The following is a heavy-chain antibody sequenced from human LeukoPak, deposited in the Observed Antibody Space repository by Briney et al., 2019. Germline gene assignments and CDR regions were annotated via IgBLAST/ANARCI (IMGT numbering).Heavy chain of an antibody. CDR2: IIPILGIA. CDR3: ARDLDYYDSSGTTFDY. J-gene: IGHJ4*02. D-gene: IGHD3-22*01. V-gene: IGHV1-69*04. Sequence: SVKVSYKASGGTFSSYAISWVRQAPRQGLEWMGRIIPILGIANYAQKFQGRVTMTTDTSTSTAYMELRSLRSDDTAVYYCARDLDYYDSSGTTFDYWGQGTLVTVSS. CDR1: GGTFSSYA.